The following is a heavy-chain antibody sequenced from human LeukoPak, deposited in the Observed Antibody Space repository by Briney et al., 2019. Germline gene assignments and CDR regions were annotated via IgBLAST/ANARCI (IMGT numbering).Heavy chain of an antibody. V-gene: IGHV1-8*01. Sequence: ASVKVSCKASGYSFSNFHINWVRQATGQGLEWMGWMNPNSGNTGYAQKFQGRVTMTRNTSISTAYMELSSLRSEDTAVYYCARGRPIANCSSTSCYTGRWFDPWGQGTLVTVSS. CDR1: GYSFSNFH. D-gene: IGHD2-2*02. CDR2: MNPNSGNT. J-gene: IGHJ5*02. CDR3: ARGRPIANCSSTSCYTGRWFDP.